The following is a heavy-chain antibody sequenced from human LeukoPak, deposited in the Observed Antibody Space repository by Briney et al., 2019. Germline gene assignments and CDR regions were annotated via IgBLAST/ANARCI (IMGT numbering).Heavy chain of an antibody. CDR3: ARGGYSGYDYAFDY. Sequence: SETLSLTCAVYGGSFSGYYWSWIRQPPGKGLEWIGEINHSGSTNYNPSLKSRVTISVDTSKNQFSLMLSSVTASHTAVYYCARGGYSGYDYAFDYWGQGTLVTVS. CDR1: GGSFSGYY. V-gene: IGHV4-34*01. CDR2: INHSGST. J-gene: IGHJ4*02. D-gene: IGHD5-12*01.